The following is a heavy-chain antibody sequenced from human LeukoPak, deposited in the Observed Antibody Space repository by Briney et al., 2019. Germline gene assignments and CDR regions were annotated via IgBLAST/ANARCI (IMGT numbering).Heavy chain of an antibody. D-gene: IGHD3-10*01. V-gene: IGHV3-11*04. J-gene: IGHJ5*02. CDR2: ISSSGSTI. CDR3: ARSYYGSGSYSWFDP. CDR1: GFTFSDYY. Sequence: KPGGSLRLSCAASGFTFSDYYMSWIRQAPGKGLEWVSYISSSGSTISYADSVKGRFTISRDNAKNSLYLQMNSLGAEDTAVYYCARSYYGSGSYSWFDPWGQGTLVTVSS.